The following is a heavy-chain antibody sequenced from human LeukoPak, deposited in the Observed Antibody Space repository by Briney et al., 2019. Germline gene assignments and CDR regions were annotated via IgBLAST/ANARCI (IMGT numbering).Heavy chain of an antibody. V-gene: IGHV3-48*03. CDR2: ISSSGSTI. J-gene: IGHJ4*02. CDR1: GFTFSSYE. D-gene: IGHD4-17*01. Sequence: PGGSLRFSCAATGFTFSSYEMNWVRQAPGKGLEWVSYISSSGSTIYYADSVKGRFTISRDNAKNSLYLQMNSLRAEDTAVYYCARDPRHGDYSDYWGQGTLVTVSS. CDR3: ARDPRHGDYSDY.